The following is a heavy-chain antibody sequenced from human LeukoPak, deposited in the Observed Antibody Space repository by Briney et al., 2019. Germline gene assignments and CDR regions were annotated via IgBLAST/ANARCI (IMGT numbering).Heavy chain of an antibody. Sequence: SETLSLTCTVSGGSFNSDSYSWAWIRQPPGKGLEWIGTIYSSGSTNYNPSLKSRVTISVDTSKNQFSLKLSSVTAADTAVYYCASGRGIAAAGKVSGWFDPWGQGTLVTVSS. CDR1: GGSFNSDSYS. CDR3: ASGRGIAAAGKVSGWFDP. CDR2: IYSSGST. J-gene: IGHJ5*02. D-gene: IGHD6-13*01. V-gene: IGHV4-39*07.